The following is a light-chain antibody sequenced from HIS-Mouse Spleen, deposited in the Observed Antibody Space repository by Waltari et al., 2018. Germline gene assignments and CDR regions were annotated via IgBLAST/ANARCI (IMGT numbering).Light chain of an antibody. CDR3: CSYAGSYPVV. Sequence: QSALTQPRSVSGSPGQSVTISCTGTSSDVGGSNYVPWYQPHPGKAPKLMLYDVSKRPSGVPDRFSGSKSGNTASLTISGLQAEDEADYYCCSYAGSYPVVFGGGTKLTVL. CDR2: DVS. J-gene: IGLJ2*01. V-gene: IGLV2-11*01. CDR1: SSDVGGSNY.